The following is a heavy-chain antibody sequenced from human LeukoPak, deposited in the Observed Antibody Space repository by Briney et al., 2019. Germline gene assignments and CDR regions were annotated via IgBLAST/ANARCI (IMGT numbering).Heavy chain of an antibody. D-gene: IGHD3-3*01. Sequence: PGGSLRLSCAASGFTFSSYGMHWARQAPGKGLEWVAFIRYDGSNKYYADSVKGRFTISRDNSKNTLYLQMNSLRAEDTAVYYCAKDLGKYYDFWSGSPTGFDYWGQGTLVTVSS. CDR2: IRYDGSNK. J-gene: IGHJ4*02. CDR3: AKDLGKYYDFWSGSPTGFDY. V-gene: IGHV3-30*02. CDR1: GFTFSSYG.